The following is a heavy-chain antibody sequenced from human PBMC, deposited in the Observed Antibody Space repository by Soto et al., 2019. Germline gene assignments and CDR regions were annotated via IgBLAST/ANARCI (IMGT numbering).Heavy chain of an antibody. CDR2: IFHDGTA. CDR1: GFTFSSYG. Sequence: GSLRLSCVGSGFTFSSYGMHWVRQTPQRGLEYIGEIFHDGTANYYPSFERRVAISVDTSKNQFSLKLTSVTAADTAIYFCARLVYDTRLNYMYFDFWGQGALVTVSS. CDR3: ARLVYDTRLNYMYFDF. D-gene: IGHD2-8*01. J-gene: IGHJ4*02. V-gene: IGHV4-34*12.